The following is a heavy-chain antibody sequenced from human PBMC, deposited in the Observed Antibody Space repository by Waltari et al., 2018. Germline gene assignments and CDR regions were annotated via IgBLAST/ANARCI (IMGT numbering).Heavy chain of an antibody. CDR3: ARGHRGSRPL. V-gene: IGHV3-53*01. D-gene: IGHD3-10*01. CDR2: IYSGGST. Sequence: EVRLVESGGDLVQPGGSLRLSCAAYGFPVSSDSMNWLRQAPGKGLEWVSVIYSGGSTNYTDSVKGRFIVSRDNSRNTLYLQMNGLRADDTAIYYCARGHRGSRPLWGQGTLVTVSS. CDR1: GFPVSSDS. J-gene: IGHJ4*02.